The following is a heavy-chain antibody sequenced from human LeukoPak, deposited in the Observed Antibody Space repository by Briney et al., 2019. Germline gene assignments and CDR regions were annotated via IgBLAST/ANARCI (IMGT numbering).Heavy chain of an antibody. J-gene: IGHJ3*02. V-gene: IGHV4-59*08. CDR2: ISYTGSP. D-gene: IGHD4-17*01. CDR3: ARLLNNDNAGDPDTFDM. CDR1: GGSITSHY. Sequence: PSETLSLTCSVSGGSITSHYWSWIRQSPGKGVEWISYISYTGSPRYNPSFQSRVTISLDTSKTHFSLKLTSVTAADTAVYYCARLLNNDNAGDPDTFDMWGPGTMVTVSS.